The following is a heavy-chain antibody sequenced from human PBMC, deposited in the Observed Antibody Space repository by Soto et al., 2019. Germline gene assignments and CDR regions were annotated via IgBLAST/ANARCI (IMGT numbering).Heavy chain of an antibody. CDR2: ISGSGGST. Sequence: EVQLLESGGGLVQPGGSLRLSCAASGFTFSSYAMRWVRQAPVKGLEWVSAISGSGGSTYYADSVKGRFTISRDNSKNPLYLQMNSLGAEDTAVYYCARRGSGSDYDYWGQGTLVTVSS. CDR1: GFTFSSYA. J-gene: IGHJ4*02. V-gene: IGHV3-23*01. CDR3: ARRGSGSDYDY. D-gene: IGHD1-26*01.